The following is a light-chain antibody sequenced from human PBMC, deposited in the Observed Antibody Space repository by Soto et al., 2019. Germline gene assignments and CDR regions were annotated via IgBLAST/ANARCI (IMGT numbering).Light chain of an antibody. CDR2: SNN. CDR1: SSNIGSNT. V-gene: IGLV1-44*01. CDR3: AAWDDSLNGSYV. J-gene: IGLJ1*01. Sequence: QSVLTQPPSASGTPGQRVTISCSGSSSNIGSNTVNWYQQLPGTAPKLLIYSNNERPSGVPDRFSGSKSGTSASLAISGLQSEHEADYYCAAWDDSLNGSYVFGTGTKLTVL.